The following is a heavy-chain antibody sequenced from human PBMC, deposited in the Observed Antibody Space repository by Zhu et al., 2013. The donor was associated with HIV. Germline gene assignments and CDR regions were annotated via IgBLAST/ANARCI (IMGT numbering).Heavy chain of an antibody. CDR1: GFTLSSYG. V-gene: IGHV3-30*18. J-gene: IGHJ3*02. CDR3: AKDLPPYYYDSSGPDAFDI. D-gene: IGHD3-22*01. CDR2: ISYDGSNK. Sequence: VQLVESGGGVVQPGRSLRLSCAASGFTLSSYGMHWVRQAPGKGLEWVAVISYDGSNKYYADSVKGRFTISRDNSRNTLYLQMNSLRAEDTAVYYCAKDLPPYYYDSSGPDAFDIWGQGTMVTVSS.